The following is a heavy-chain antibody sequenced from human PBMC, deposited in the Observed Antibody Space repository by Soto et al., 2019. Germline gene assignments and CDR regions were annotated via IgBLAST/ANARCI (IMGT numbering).Heavy chain of an antibody. CDR3: AGTFSSWSDYYYYGMDV. Sequence: GEFLKISCKGSGYSFTSYWISWVRQMPGKGLEWMGRIDPSDSYTNYSPSFQGHVTISADKSISTAYLQWSSLKASDTAMYYCAGTFSSWSDYYYYGMDVWGQGTTVTVSS. D-gene: IGHD6-13*01. V-gene: IGHV5-10-1*01. CDR2: IDPSDSYT. J-gene: IGHJ6*02. CDR1: GYSFTSYW.